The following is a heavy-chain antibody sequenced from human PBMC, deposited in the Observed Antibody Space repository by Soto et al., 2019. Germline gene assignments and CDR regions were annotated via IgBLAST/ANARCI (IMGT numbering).Heavy chain of an antibody. Sequence: PGGSLRLSCAASGFTFSSYGMHWVRQAPGKGLEWVAVISYDGSNKYYADSVKGRFTISRDNSKNTLYLQMNSLRAEDTAVYYCAKDIGSGPLDYWGQGTLVPVSS. V-gene: IGHV3-30*18. J-gene: IGHJ4*01. D-gene: IGHD3-10*01. CDR3: AKDIGSGPLDY. CDR2: ISYDGSNK. CDR1: GFTFSSYG.